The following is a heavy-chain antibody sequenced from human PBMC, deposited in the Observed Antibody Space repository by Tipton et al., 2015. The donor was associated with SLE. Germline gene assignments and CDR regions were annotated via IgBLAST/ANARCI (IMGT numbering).Heavy chain of an antibody. CDR3: ARRCQGGFGESPNAFDI. D-gene: IGHD3-10*01. V-gene: IGHV1-8*01. CDR1: GYTFTSYD. CDR2: MNPNSGNT. Sequence: QLEQSGPEVKKPGASVKVSCKASGYTFTSYDINWVRQATGQGLEWMGWMNPNSGNTGYAQKFQGRVTMTRNTSISTAYMELSSLRSEDTAVYYCARRCQGGFGESPNAFDIWAQGTMVTVSS. J-gene: IGHJ3*02.